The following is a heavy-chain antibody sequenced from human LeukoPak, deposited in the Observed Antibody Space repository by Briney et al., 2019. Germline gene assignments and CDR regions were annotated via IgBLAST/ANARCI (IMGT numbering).Heavy chain of an antibody. CDR3: ARGGLDNYYDSSGYILYNWFDP. D-gene: IGHD3-22*01. CDR1: XXTXXXXY. J-gene: IGHJ5*02. CDR2: INPSGGST. Sequence: ASXXTXXXXYMHWVRQAPGQGLEWMGIINPSGGSTSYAQKFQGRVTMTRDTSTSTVYMELSSLRSEDTAVYYCARGGLDNYYDSSGYILYNWFDPWGQGTLATVSS. V-gene: IGHV1-46*01.